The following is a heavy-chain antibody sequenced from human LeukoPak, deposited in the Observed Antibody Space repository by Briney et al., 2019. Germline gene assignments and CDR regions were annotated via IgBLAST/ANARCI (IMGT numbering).Heavy chain of an antibody. J-gene: IGHJ4*02. V-gene: IGHV3-30*04. CDR2: ISYDGSNK. CDR3: AKQLGYCSDGSCYFPY. CDR1: GFTFSSYA. D-gene: IGHD2-15*01. Sequence: GGSLRLSCAASGFTFSSYAMHWVRQAPGKGLEWVAVISYDGSNKYYADSVKGRFTISRDNSKNTLYLQMNSLRAEDAAVYYCAKQLGYCSDGSCYFPYWGQGTLVTVSS.